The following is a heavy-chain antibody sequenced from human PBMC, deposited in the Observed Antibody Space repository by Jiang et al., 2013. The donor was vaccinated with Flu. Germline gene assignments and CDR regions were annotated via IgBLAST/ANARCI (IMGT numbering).Heavy chain of an antibody. V-gene: IGHV3-48*03. Sequence: VQLLESGGGLVQPGGSLRLSCAASGFTFSSYEMNWVRQAPGKGLEWVSYISSSGSTIYYADSVKGRFTISRDNAKNSLYLQMNSLRAEDTAVYYCAREDGFGSGWYFWYFDLVGRGTLVTVSS. CDR1: GFTFSSYE. CDR2: ISSSGSTI. CDR3: AREDGFGSGWYFWYFDL. D-gene: IGHD6-19*01. J-gene: IGHJ2*01.